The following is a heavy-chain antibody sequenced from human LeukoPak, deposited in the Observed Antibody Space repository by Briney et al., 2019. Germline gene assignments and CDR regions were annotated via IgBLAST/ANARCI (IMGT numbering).Heavy chain of an antibody. D-gene: IGHD3-16*01. V-gene: IGHV1-69*05. CDR1: GGTFSSYA. CDR3: ARDSGVMRSGAALGHYYYMDV. Sequence: SVKVSCKASGGTFSSYAISWVRQAPGQGLEWMGGIIPIFGTANYAQKFQGRVTITTDESTSTAYKELSSLRSEDTAVYYCARDSGVMRSGAALGHYYYMDVWGKGTTVTVSS. J-gene: IGHJ6*03. CDR2: IIPIFGTA.